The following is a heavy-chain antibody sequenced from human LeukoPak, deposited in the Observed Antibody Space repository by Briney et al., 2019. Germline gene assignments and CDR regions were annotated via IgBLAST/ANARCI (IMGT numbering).Heavy chain of an antibody. Sequence: ASVKVSCKASGYTFTGYYMHWVRQAPGQGLEWRGWINPNSGGTNYAQKFQGRVTMTRDTSISTAYMELSRLRSDDTAVYYCARDGGYYYDSSGYYEGFDPWGQGTLVTVSS. CDR1: GYTFTGYY. V-gene: IGHV1-2*02. CDR2: INPNSGGT. CDR3: ARDGGYYYDSSGYYEGFDP. J-gene: IGHJ5*02. D-gene: IGHD3-22*01.